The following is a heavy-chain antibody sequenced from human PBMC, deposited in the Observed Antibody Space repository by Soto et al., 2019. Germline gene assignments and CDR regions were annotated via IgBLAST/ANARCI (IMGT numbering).Heavy chain of an antibody. CDR3: TTDLTYSSGWYPEYFQH. V-gene: IGHV3-15*01. J-gene: IGHJ1*01. CDR1: GFTFSNAW. Sequence: GGSLRLSCAASGFTFSNAWMSWVRQAPGKGLEWVGRIKSKTDGGTTDYAAPVKGRFTISRDDSKNTLYLQMNSLKTEDTAVYYFTTDLTYSSGWYPEYFQHWGQGTLVTV. CDR2: IKSKTDGGTT. D-gene: IGHD6-19*01.